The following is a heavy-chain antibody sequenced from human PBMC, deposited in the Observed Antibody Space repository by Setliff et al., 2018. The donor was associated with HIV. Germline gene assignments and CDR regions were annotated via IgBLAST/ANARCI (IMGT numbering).Heavy chain of an antibody. J-gene: IGHJ4*02. Sequence: SETLSLTCTVSGGSITNYYWSWIRQPPGKGLQWIGYIYTSGSTNYNPSLKSRVTISVDTSKNQFSLKVSSVTAADTAVYYCARIPYSSSSVYWGQGTLVTVSS. V-gene: IGHV4-4*09. D-gene: IGHD6-6*01. CDR3: ARIPYSSSSVY. CDR2: IYTSGST. CDR1: GGSITNYY.